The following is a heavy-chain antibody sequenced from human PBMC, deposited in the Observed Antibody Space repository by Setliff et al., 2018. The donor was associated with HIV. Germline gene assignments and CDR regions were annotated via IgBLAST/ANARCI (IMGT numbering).Heavy chain of an antibody. CDR2: IYYNGGT. Sequence: SETLSLTCTVSGGSISAYYWSWIRQTPGKRLEYIGYIYYNGGTNYNPSLKSRVTISLDTSKNQFSLSLRSVTAADTAVYFCARERPQSHFFDYWGQGTLVTVSS. CDR3: ARERPQSHFFDY. J-gene: IGHJ4*02. V-gene: IGHV4-59*01. D-gene: IGHD6-19*01. CDR1: GGSISAYY.